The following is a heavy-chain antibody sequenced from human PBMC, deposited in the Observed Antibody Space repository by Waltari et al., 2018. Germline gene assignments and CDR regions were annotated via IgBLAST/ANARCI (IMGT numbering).Heavy chain of an antibody. CDR2: IYYMGRT. Sequence: QLQLQESGPGLVKPSETLSLTCTVSGGSISSSSYSWGWIRQPPGKGLEWIGSIYYMGRTYYNPSLKSRVTRSVDTSKNQFSLKLSSVTAADTAVYYCARRPLSGSMYYFDYWGQGTLVTVSS. V-gene: IGHV4-39*01. CDR3: ARRPLSGSMYYFDY. J-gene: IGHJ4*02. D-gene: IGHD1-26*01. CDR1: GGSISSSSYS.